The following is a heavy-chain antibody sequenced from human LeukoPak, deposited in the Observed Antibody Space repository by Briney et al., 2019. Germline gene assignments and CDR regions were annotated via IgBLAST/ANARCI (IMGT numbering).Heavy chain of an antibody. V-gene: IGHV3-20*04. J-gene: IGHJ4*02. Sequence: GGSLRLSCAASGFTFDDYGMSWVRQAPGKGLEWVSGINWNGGSTRYADSVKGRFTISRDNAKNSLYLQMNSLRAEDTALYYCARGVIAAGGNDFDYWGQGTLVTVSS. CDR2: INWNGGST. D-gene: IGHD6-13*01. CDR1: GFTFDDYG. CDR3: ARGVIAAGGNDFDY.